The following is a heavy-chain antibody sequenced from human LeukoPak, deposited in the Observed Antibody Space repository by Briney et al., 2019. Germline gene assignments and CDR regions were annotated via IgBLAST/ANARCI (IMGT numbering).Heavy chain of an antibody. Sequence: GGSLRLSCTASGFTFSTYEMNWVRQAPGKGLEWISYISGSGSSIFYADSLQGRFTVSRDNAKNSVYLQMNSLRAEDAAVYYCAREGGFGYDDAFDTWGHGTTVTVSS. CDR3: AREGGFGYDDAFDT. V-gene: IGHV3-48*03. CDR2: ISGSGSSI. J-gene: IGHJ3*02. D-gene: IGHD3-16*02. CDR1: GFTFSTYE.